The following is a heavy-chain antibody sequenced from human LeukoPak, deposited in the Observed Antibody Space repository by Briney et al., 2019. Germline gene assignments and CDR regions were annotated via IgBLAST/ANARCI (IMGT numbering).Heavy chain of an antibody. J-gene: IGHJ3*02. CDR1: GFTFSSYW. CDR3: AKMEYSSSSVEGHDAFDI. D-gene: IGHD6-6*01. CDR2: IKQDGSEK. Sequence: GGSLRLSCAASGFTFSSYWMSWVRQAPGKGLEWVANIKQDGSEKYYVDSVKGRFTISRDNSKNTLYLQMNSLRAEDTAVYYCAKMEYSSSSVEGHDAFDIWGQGTMVTVSS. V-gene: IGHV3-7*01.